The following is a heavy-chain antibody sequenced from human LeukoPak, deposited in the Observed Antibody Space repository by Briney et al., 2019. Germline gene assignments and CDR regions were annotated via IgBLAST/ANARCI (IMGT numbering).Heavy chain of an antibody. V-gene: IGHV3-30*04. D-gene: IGHD3-3*01. CDR2: ISHDGNNE. CDR3: AREVITIFDVVSLWYFEY. Sequence: VGSLRLSCAASGFTFNDYALHWVRQAPGKGLEWVAVISHDGNNEHYAQSVKGRFTISRDTSKNTLYLHMSSLRAEDTAVYYCAREVITIFDVVSLWYFEYWGQGTLVTVSS. CDR1: GFTFNDYA. J-gene: IGHJ4*02.